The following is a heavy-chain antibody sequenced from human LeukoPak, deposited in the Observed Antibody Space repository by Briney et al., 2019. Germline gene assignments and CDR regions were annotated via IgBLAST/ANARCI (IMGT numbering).Heavy chain of an antibody. Sequence: PGGSLTLPCAPSGFPFSSYDMHWVRQAPGKGLEWVAVISYDGSNKYCADSVKGRFPISRDNAKDTLYLKLNSLRAEDTAVYYCASDIVVVPAAENEGYFDYWGQGTLVTV. CDR1: GFPFSSYD. CDR2: ISYDGSNK. D-gene: IGHD2-2*01. CDR3: ASDIVVVPAAENEGYFDY. V-gene: IGHV3-30-3*01. J-gene: IGHJ4*02.